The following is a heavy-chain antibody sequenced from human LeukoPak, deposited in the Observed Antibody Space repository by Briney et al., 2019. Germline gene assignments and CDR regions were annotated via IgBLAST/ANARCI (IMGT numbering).Heavy chain of an antibody. D-gene: IGHD6-19*01. CDR3: AKGLRAVAGTSWPN. V-gene: IGHV3-23*01. Sequence: GGSLRLSCAASGFTFSSYAMSWVRQAPGKGLEWVSAISGSGGSTYFADSLKGRFTISRDNSKNTLYLQLNSLRAEDTAVYYCAKGLRAVAGTSWPNWGQGTLVTVSS. CDR2: ISGSGGST. J-gene: IGHJ4*02. CDR1: GFTFSSYA.